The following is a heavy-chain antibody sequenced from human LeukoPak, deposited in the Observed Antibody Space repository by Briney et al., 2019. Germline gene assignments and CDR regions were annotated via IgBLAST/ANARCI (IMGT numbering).Heavy chain of an antibody. CDR3: ARDLQDAGMDV. CDR2: IIPIFGTA. V-gene: IGHV1-69*13. J-gene: IGHJ6*04. CDR1: GGTFTSYA. Sequence: GASVKVSCKASGGTFTSYAISWVRRAPGQGLEWMGGIIPIFGTANYAQKFQGRVTITADESTSTAYMELSSLRSEDTAVYYCARDLQDAGMDVWGKGTTVTVSS. D-gene: IGHD4-11*01.